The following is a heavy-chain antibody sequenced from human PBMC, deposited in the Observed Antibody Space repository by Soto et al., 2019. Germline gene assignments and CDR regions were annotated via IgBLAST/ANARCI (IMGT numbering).Heavy chain of an antibody. CDR1: GYPFTNFG. Sequence: ASVKVSCKASGYPFTNFGTSWVRQAPGQGLEWLGWISGYNRNTNYAQNVQGRVTLTTDTSTTTAYMELRSLRSDDTAVYFCARSYDVILSAYFGHDYWGQGTQVTVSS. J-gene: IGHJ4*02. CDR2: ISGYNRNT. CDR3: ARSYDVILSAYFGHDY. V-gene: IGHV1-18*04. D-gene: IGHD3-9*01.